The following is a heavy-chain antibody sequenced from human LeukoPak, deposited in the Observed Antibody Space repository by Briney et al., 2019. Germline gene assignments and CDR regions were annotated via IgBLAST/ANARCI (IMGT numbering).Heavy chain of an antibody. V-gene: IGHV3-48*04. D-gene: IGHD3-9*01. Sequence: QTGGSLRHSCAASGFTFSSYSMNWVRQAPGKGLEWVSYISSSSSTIYYADSVKGRFTISRDNAKNSLYLQMNSLRAEDTAVYYCARIPRFDWLLSDYYYYMDVWGKGTTVTVSS. J-gene: IGHJ6*03. CDR2: ISSSSSTI. CDR1: GFTFSSYS. CDR3: ARIPRFDWLLSDYYYYMDV.